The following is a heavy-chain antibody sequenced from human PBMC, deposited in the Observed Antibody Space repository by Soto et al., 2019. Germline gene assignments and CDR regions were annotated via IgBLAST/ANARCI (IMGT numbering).Heavy chain of an antibody. Sequence: GGSLRLSCAASGFTFSSYAMSWVRRAPGKGLEWVSAISGSGGSTYYADSVKGRFTISRDNSKNTLYLQMNSLRAEDTAVYYCAKGGRVPDWTFDYWGQGTLVTVSS. V-gene: IGHV3-23*01. CDR2: ISGSGGST. D-gene: IGHD1-1*01. J-gene: IGHJ4*02. CDR1: GFTFSSYA. CDR3: AKGGRVPDWTFDY.